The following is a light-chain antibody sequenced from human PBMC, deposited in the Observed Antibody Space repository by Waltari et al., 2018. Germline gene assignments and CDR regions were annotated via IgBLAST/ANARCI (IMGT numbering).Light chain of an antibody. Sequence: SSELTQDPAVSVALGQTVRITCQGDSLNSYYASWYQQRAGQAPLLVIYGKNKRPPGIPDRFSGSSLADTSSLTITAARAEDEADYYCSSRDIRGIQLLFGGGTKLTVL. CDR1: SLNSYY. CDR3: SSRDIRGIQLL. J-gene: IGLJ3*02. CDR2: GKN. V-gene: IGLV3-19*01.